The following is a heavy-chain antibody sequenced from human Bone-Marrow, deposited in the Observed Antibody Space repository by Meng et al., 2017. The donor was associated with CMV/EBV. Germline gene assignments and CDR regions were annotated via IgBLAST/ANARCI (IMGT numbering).Heavy chain of an antibody. CDR3: AKGNERWLQWGY. D-gene: IGHD5-24*01. Sequence: GGSLRLSCAASGFTFSSYSMHWVRQVPGQGLEWVAVISYDGSNKYYADSVRGRFTISRDNSKNMLYLQMNSLRAEDTAVYYCAKGNERWLQWGYWGQGKLVTVSS. CDR1: GFTFSSYS. V-gene: IGHV3-30-3*02. J-gene: IGHJ4*02. CDR2: ISYDGSNK.